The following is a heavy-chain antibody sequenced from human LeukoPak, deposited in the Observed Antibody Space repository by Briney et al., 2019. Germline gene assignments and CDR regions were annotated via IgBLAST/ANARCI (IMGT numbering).Heavy chain of an antibody. CDR2: ISWNSGSI. CDR1: GFTFDDYA. CDR3: AKDIAAAGSNWFDP. V-gene: IGHV3-9*01. Sequence: GGSLRLSCAASGFTFDDYAMHRVRQAPGKGLEWVSGISWNSGSIGYADSVKGRFTISRDNAKNSLYLQMNSLRAEDTALYYCAKDIAAAGSNWFDPWGQGTLVTVSS. J-gene: IGHJ5*02. D-gene: IGHD6-13*01.